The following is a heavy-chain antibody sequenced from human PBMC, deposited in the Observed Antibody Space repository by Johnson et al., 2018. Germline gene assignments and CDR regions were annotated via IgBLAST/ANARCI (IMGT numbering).Heavy chain of an antibody. J-gene: IGHJ6*02. CDR3: ARGNYGDLPYYYGMDV. V-gene: IGHV3-23*01. CDR1: GFTFSKSA. CDR2: ISAGGGSA. D-gene: IGHD4-17*01. Sequence: VQLQEAGGGLAQPGGSLRLSCGASGFTFSKSAMNWVRQAPGKGLEWVSGISAGGGSAFYADSVKGRSTISRDNSKHTVYLQMDRLRVEDTAVYFCARGNYGDLPYYYGMDVWGLGTAVTVSS.